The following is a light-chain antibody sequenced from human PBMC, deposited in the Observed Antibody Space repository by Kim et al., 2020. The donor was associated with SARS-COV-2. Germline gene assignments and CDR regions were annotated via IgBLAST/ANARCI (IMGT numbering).Light chain of an antibody. CDR1: SSNIGAGYD. J-gene: IGLJ1*01. V-gene: IGLV1-40*01. Sequence: VTISCTGSSSNIGAGYDVHWYQQLPGTAPTLLIYGNNNRPSGVPDRFSGSKSGTSASLAITGLQAEDEADYYCQSYDNSLSVLYVFGTGTKVTVL. CDR3: QSYDNSLSVLYV. CDR2: GNN.